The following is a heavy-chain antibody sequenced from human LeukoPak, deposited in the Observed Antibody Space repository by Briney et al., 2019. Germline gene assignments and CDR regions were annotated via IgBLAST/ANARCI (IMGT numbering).Heavy chain of an antibody. CDR1: GGTFSSYA. V-gene: IGHV1-69*05. Sequence: SVKVSCKASGGTFSSYAISWVRQAPGQGLEWMGGIIPIFGTANYAQKFQGRVTITTDESTSTAYMELSSLRSEDTAVYYCERGELHYDSSGYSFDYWGQGTLVTVSS. CDR3: ERGELHYDSSGYSFDY. D-gene: IGHD3-22*01. CDR2: IIPIFGTA. J-gene: IGHJ4*02.